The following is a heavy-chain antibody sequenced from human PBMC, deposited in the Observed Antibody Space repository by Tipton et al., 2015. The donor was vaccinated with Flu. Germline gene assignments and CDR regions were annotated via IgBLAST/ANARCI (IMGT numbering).Heavy chain of an antibody. CDR2: IYYSGST. J-gene: IGHJ5*02. V-gene: IGHV4-59*01. D-gene: IGHD3-22*01. Sequence: TLSLTCTVSGGSISSYYWSWIRQPPGKGLEWIGYIYYSGSTNYNPSLKSRVTISVDTSKNQFSLKLSSVTAADTAVYYCARDSGDSSGYYSEVWFDPWGQGTLATVSS. CDR1: GGSISSYY. CDR3: ARDSGDSSGYYSEVWFDP.